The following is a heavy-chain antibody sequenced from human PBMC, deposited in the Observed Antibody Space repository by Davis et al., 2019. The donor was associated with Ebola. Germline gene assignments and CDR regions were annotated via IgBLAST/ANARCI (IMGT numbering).Heavy chain of an antibody. CDR3: ARDGCSNSRCYTRTGNWLDP. J-gene: IGHJ5*02. CDR2: ISVYNGRT. Sequence: AASVKVSCKTSGYMFTAYGITWVRQAPGQGLEWLGWISVYNGRTNLAQNVQGRVTLTTDTSTSTAYMELTSLRFNDTAVYYCARDGCSNSRCYTRTGNWLDPWGQGTQVTVSS. V-gene: IGHV1-18*01. D-gene: IGHD2-2*02. CDR1: GYMFTAYG.